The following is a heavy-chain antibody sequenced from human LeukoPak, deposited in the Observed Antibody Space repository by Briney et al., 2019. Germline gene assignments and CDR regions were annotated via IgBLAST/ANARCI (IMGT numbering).Heavy chain of an antibody. D-gene: IGHD2-15*01. J-gene: IGHJ4*02. V-gene: IGHV3-33*06. Sequence: PGTSLRLSCAASGFTFSSYGMHWVRQAPGKGLEWVAVIWYDGSNKYYADSVKGRFTISRDNSKNSLYLQMNSLRAEDTAVYYCAQVVAWVDYWGQGTLATVSS. CDR3: AQVVAWVDY. CDR2: IWYDGSNK. CDR1: GFTFSSYG.